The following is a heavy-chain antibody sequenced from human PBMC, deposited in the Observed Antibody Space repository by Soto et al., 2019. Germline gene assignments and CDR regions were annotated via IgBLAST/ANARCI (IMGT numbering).Heavy chain of an antibody. Sequence: GSSVKVSCKASGYSFTIYGISWVRQAPGQGLEWMGWISASNGNTNYAQKLQGRVTMTTDTSTSTAYMELRSLRSDDTAVYYCARVGEYGDYGYWGQGTLVTVSS. V-gene: IGHV1-18*01. CDR2: ISASNGNT. CDR1: GYSFTIYG. J-gene: IGHJ4*02. CDR3: ARVGEYGDYGY. D-gene: IGHD4-17*01.